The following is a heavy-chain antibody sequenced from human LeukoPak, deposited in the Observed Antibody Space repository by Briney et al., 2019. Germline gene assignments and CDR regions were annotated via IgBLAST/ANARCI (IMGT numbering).Heavy chain of an antibody. Sequence: SETLSLTCTVSGGSISSYYWSWIRQPPGKGLEWIGEINHSGSTNYNPSLKSRVTISVDTSKNQFSLKLSSVTAADTAVYYCARGIADYGDYVYYFDYWGQGTLVTVSS. J-gene: IGHJ4*02. CDR3: ARGIADYGDYVYYFDY. D-gene: IGHD4-17*01. CDR1: GGSISSYY. CDR2: INHSGST. V-gene: IGHV4-34*01.